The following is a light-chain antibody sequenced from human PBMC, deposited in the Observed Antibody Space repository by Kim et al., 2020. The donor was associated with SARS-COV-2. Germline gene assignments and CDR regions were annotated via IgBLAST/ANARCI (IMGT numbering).Light chain of an antibody. Sequence: ASVGDRVTITCRASQSINNYLNWYQQKPGKAPNLLIYAASTLQSGVPSRFTGSGSGTDFTLTISSLQYEDFATYYCQQSYNTPRTFGPGTKVDIK. V-gene: IGKV1-39*01. J-gene: IGKJ3*01. CDR1: QSINNY. CDR3: QQSYNTPRT. CDR2: AAS.